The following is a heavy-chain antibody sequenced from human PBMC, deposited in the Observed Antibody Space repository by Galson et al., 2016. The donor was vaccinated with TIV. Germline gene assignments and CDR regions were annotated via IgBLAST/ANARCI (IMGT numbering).Heavy chain of an antibody. CDR3: ARDRRHCGNECYLYYYYGMDV. V-gene: IGHV3-66*02. Sequence: SLRLSCAASGFIVSINYMTWVRQAPGKGLEWVSLISSGGYASYADSVKGRFTISRDNSKNTVYLQMNSLGAEDTAVYYCARDRRHCGNECYLYYYYGMDVWGQGTAVTVSS. CDR2: ISSGGYA. J-gene: IGHJ6*02. D-gene: IGHD2-21*01. CDR1: GFIVSINY.